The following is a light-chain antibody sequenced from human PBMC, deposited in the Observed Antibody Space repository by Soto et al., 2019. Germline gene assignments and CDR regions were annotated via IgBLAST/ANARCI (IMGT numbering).Light chain of an antibody. Sequence: EIVMTKSPATLSLSLGERVTLSCRASQSAISNLAWYQQKPGQTPRLLIYDASTRATDIPARFSGSGSGTDFTLTISSLLSEDFAVYYCHLYYKWLLTFGGGTKVDIK. V-gene: IGKV3-15*01. J-gene: IGKJ4*01. CDR1: QSAISN. CDR3: HLYYKWLLT. CDR2: DAS.